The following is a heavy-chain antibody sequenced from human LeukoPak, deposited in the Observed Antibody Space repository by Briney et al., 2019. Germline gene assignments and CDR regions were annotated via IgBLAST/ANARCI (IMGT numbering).Heavy chain of an antibody. CDR1: GFTFSSYW. J-gene: IGHJ3*02. D-gene: IGHD3-22*01. V-gene: IGHV3-74*01. Sequence: GGSLRLSCAASGFTFSSYWMHWVRQAPGKGLVWVSRINSDGSSTSYADSVKGRFTISRDNAKNTLYLQMNSLRAEDTAVYYCARDGGITMIVVAQDAFDIWGQGTMVTVSS. CDR2: INSDGSST. CDR3: ARDGGITMIVVAQDAFDI.